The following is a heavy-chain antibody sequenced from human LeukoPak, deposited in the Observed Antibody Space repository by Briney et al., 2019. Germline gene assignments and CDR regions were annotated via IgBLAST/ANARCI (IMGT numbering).Heavy chain of an antibody. J-gene: IGHJ4*02. CDR1: GFIFTNYF. V-gene: IGHV3-30-3*01. CDR3: ARGGNYDYWSGYGEDHFDY. D-gene: IGHD3-3*01. CDR2: ISYDGSNK. Sequence: GGSLRLSCAASGFIFTNYFMSWVRQAPGKGLEWVAVISYDGSNKYYADSVKGRFTISRDNSMDTLHLRMNIVKPEDTAVYFCARGGNYDYWSGYGEDHFDYWGQGTLVAASS.